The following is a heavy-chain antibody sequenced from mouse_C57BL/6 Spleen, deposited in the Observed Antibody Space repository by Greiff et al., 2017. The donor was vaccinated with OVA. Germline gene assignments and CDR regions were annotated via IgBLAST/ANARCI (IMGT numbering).Heavy chain of an antibody. D-gene: IGHD3-3*01. CDR2: IYPSDSET. CDR3: ARWGGTGYAY. CDR1: GYTFTSYW. V-gene: IGHV1-61*01. Sequence: QVQLQQPGAELVRPGSSVKLSCKASGYTFTSYWMDWVKQRPGQGLEWIGNIYPSDSETHYNQKFKDKATLTVDKSSSTAYMQLSSLTSEDAAVYYCARWGGTGYAYWGQGTLVTVSA. J-gene: IGHJ3*01.